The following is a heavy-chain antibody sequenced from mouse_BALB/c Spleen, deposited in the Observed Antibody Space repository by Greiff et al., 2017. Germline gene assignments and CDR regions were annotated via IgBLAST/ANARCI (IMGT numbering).Heavy chain of an antibody. CDR2: IHYSGST. CDR1: GYSITSCYI. CDR3: ARDLLLRSSWFAY. J-gene: IGHJ3*01. Sequence: VQLQQSGPDLVKPSQSLSLTCTVTGYSITSCYIWHWIRQFPGNKLEWLVYIHYSGSTNYNPSLKSRISITRDTSKNQFFLQLNSVTTEDTATSYCARDLLLRSSWFAYWGQGTLVTVSA. D-gene: IGHD1-1*01. V-gene: IGHV3-1*02.